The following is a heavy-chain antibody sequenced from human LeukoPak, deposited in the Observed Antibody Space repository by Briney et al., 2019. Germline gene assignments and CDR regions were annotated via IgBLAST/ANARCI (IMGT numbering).Heavy chain of an antibody. CDR2: ISWNSGSI. V-gene: IGHV3-9*01. D-gene: IGHD3-22*01. J-gene: IGHJ3*02. CDR1: GFTFDDYA. Sequence: PGGSLRLSCAASGFTFDDYAMHWVRQAPGKGLEWVSGISWNSGSIGYADSVKGRFTISRDNAKNSLYLQMNSLRAEDTALYYCAKDMVGYYDSSDAFDIWGQGTMVTVSS. CDR3: AKDMVGYYDSSDAFDI.